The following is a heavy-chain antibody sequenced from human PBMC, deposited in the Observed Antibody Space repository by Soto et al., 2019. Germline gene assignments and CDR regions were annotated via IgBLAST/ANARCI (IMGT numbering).Heavy chain of an antibody. CDR3: AKDLYDYGDGDAFHI. V-gene: IGHV3-23*01. CDR1: GFTFSSYA. D-gene: IGHD4-17*01. J-gene: IGHJ3*02. Sequence: EVQLLESGGGLVQPGGSLRLSCAASGFTFSSYAMSWVRQAPGKGLEWVSAISGSGGSTYYADYVKGRFTISRDNSKNTLELQMNSLRAEDTAVYYCAKDLYDYGDGDAFHIWRQETMVTVSS. CDR2: ISGSGGST.